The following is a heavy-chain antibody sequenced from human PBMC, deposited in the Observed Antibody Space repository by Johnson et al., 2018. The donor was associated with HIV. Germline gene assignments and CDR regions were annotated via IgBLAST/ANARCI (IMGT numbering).Heavy chain of an antibody. Sequence: VQLVESGGGLVQPGGSLRLSCAASGLIFSRSWVHWVRHAPGKGLEWVAFIRYDGSNKYYADSVKGRFTISRENPKNSLYLQMNSLRAEDTAVYFCATVWRNEGRHSFDTWGQGTVVTVSS. CDR3: ATVWRNEGRHSFDT. CDR2: IRYDGSNK. CDR1: GLIFSRSW. D-gene: IGHD1-1*01. V-gene: IGHV3-30*02. J-gene: IGHJ3*02.